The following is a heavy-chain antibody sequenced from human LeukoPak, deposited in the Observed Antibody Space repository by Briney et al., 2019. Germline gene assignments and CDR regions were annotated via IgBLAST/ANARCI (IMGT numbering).Heavy chain of an antibody. CDR1: GGTFSSYA. CDR3: ARSNNTPYCGGDCGYFDY. D-gene: IGHD2-21*02. Sequence: SVKVSCKASGGTFSSYAISWVRQAPGQGLEWMGGIIPIFGTANYAQKFQGRVTITADEPTSTAYMELSSLRSEDTAVYYCARSNNTPYCGGDCGYFDYWGQGTLVTVSS. CDR2: IIPIFGTA. J-gene: IGHJ4*02. V-gene: IGHV1-69*13.